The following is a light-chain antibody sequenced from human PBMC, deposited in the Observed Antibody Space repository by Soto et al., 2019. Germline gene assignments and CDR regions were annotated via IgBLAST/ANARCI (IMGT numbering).Light chain of an antibody. CDR1: QSVINW. Sequence: DIQMTQSPSTLSASVGDRVTITCRASQSVINWLAWYQQKPGTAPKLLIYKAANLESGVPSRFSGSGSGTEFTLTISSLQPDDFATYYCQQYNTFPPYTFGQGTKLEIK. CDR3: QQYNTFPPYT. CDR2: KAA. V-gene: IGKV1-5*03. J-gene: IGKJ2*01.